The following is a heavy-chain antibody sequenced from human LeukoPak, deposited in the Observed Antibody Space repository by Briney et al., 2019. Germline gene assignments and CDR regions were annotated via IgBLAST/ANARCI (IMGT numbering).Heavy chain of an antibody. CDR3: AKVVGTSGWYFDY. CDR1: GFTFSSYW. J-gene: IGHJ4*02. CDR2: ITGRST. V-gene: IGHV3-23*01. Sequence: GGSLRLSCAASGFTFSSYWMHWVRQALGKGLEWVSGITGRSTYYTDSVKGRFTISRDISKNTLYVQMNSLRAEDTAVYYCAKVVGTSGWYFDYWGQGTLVTVSS. D-gene: IGHD1-1*01.